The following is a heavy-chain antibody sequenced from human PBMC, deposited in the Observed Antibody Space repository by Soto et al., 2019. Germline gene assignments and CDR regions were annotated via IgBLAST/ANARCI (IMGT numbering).Heavy chain of an antibody. CDR3: ARLLDMSIAARPNWFDP. Sequence: GESLKISCKGSGYSFTSYWIGWVRQMPGKGLEWMGIIYPGDSDTRYSPSFQGQVTISADKSISTAYLQWSSLKASDPAMYYCARLLDMSIAARPNWFDPWGQGTLVTVSS. D-gene: IGHD6-6*01. CDR2: IYPGDSDT. CDR1: GYSFTSYW. J-gene: IGHJ5*02. V-gene: IGHV5-51*01.